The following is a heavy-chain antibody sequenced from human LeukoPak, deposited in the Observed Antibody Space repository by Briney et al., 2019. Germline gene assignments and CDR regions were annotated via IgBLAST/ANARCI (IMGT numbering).Heavy chain of an antibody. CDR2: INPNSGGT. J-gene: IGHJ4*02. V-gene: IGHV1-2*02. D-gene: IGHD6-13*01. CDR3: ARDSSSWQTFDY. Sequence: ASVKVSCKASGYTFTGYYIHWVRQAPGQGLEWMGWINPNSGGTNYAQKFQGRVTMTRDTSISTAYMELSRLRSDDTAVYYCARDSSSWQTFDYWGQGTLVTASS. CDR1: GYTFTGYY.